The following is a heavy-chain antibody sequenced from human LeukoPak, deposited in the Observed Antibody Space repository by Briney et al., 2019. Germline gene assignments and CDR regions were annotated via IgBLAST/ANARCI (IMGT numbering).Heavy chain of an antibody. CDR1: GFTFSSYG. Sequence: HPGGSLRLSCAASGFTFSSYGMHWVRQAPGKGLEWVAVISYDGGNKYYADSVKGRFTISRDNSKNTLYLQMNSLRAEDTAVYYCAKDRWANVVAYYFDYWGQGTLVTVSS. CDR3: AKDRWANVVAYYFDY. D-gene: IGHD2-15*01. CDR2: ISYDGGNK. J-gene: IGHJ4*02. V-gene: IGHV3-30*18.